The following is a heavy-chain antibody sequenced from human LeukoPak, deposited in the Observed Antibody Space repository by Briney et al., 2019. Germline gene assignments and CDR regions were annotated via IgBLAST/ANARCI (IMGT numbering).Heavy chain of an antibody. CDR2: IYYSGST. CDR1: GGSISSGGYY. CDR3: ARDGRITGTSS. Sequence: SETLSLTCTVSGGSISSGGYYWSWIRQHPGKGLEWIGYIYYSGSTYSNPSLKSRVTISVDTSKSQFSLKLSSVTAADTAVYYCARDGRITGTSSWGQGTLVTVSS. D-gene: IGHD1-7*01. J-gene: IGHJ5*02. V-gene: IGHV4-31*03.